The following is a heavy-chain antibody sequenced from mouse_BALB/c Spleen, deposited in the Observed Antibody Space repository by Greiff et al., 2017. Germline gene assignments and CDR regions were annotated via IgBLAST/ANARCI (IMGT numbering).Heavy chain of an antibody. Sequence: EVKVEESGGGLVKPGGSLKLSCAASGFTFSSYTMSWVRQTPEKRLEWVATISSGGSYTYYPDSVKGRFTISRDNAKNTLYLQMSSLKSEDTAMYYCTRDGNYESAMDYWGQGTSVTVSS. D-gene: IGHD2-1*01. J-gene: IGHJ4*01. V-gene: IGHV5-6-4*01. CDR3: TRDGNYESAMDY. CDR1: GFTFSSYT. CDR2: ISSGGSYT.